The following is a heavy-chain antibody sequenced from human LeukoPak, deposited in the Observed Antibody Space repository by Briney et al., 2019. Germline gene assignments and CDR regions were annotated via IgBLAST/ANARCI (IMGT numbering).Heavy chain of an antibody. Sequence: SETLSLTCAVYGGSFSGYYWSWIRQPPGKGLEWIGEINHSGSTNYNPSLKSRVTISVDTSKNQFSLKLSSVTAADTATYYCARETTLAGFASGLGFNYWGQGILVTVSS. CDR1: GGSFSGYY. D-gene: IGHD6-19*01. V-gene: IGHV4-34*01. J-gene: IGHJ4*02. CDR2: INHSGST. CDR3: ARETTLAGFASGLGFNY.